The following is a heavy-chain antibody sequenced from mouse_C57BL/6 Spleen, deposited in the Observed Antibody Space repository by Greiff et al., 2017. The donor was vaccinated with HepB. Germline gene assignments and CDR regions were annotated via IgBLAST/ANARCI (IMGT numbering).Heavy chain of an antibody. CDR2: IDPEDGDT. V-gene: IGHV14-1*01. CDR3: TTSYGLRGYYAMDY. CDR1: GFNIKDYY. D-gene: IGHD1-1*02. Sequence: EVQLQQSGAELVRPGASVKLSCTASGFNIKDYYMHWVKQRPEQGLEWIGRIDPEDGDTEYAPKFQGKATMTADTSSNTAYLQLSSLTSEDTAVYYCTTSYGLRGYYAMDYWGQGTSVTVSS. J-gene: IGHJ4*01.